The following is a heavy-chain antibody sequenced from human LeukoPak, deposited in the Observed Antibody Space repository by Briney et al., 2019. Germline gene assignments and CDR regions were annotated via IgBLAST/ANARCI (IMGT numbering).Heavy chain of an antibody. J-gene: IGHJ6*02. Sequence: PSQTLSLTCTVSRGSISSGSYYWSWIRQSAGEGLEWIGRFYTNGSTNYNPSLKSRVTISVDTSKNQFSLKLSSVTAADTAVYYCAGHGIVGATPSYYYYAMDVWGQGTTVTVSS. D-gene: IGHD1-26*01. CDR1: RGSISSGSYY. V-gene: IGHV4-61*02. CDR2: FYTNGST. CDR3: AGHGIVGATPSYYYYAMDV.